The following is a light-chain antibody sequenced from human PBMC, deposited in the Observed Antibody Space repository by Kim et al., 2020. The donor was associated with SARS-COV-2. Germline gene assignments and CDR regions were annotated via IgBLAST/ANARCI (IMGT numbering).Light chain of an antibody. CDR3: QQYKTYPYT. V-gene: IGKV1-5*03. J-gene: IGKJ2*01. Sequence: SASVEDRVTITCRASQTISSGLAWYQQKPGKAPTLLIYSASNIQTGVPSRFSGSGSGTEFTLTISSLQPDDFATYYCQQYKTYPYTFGQGTKLEI. CDR2: SAS. CDR1: QTISSG.